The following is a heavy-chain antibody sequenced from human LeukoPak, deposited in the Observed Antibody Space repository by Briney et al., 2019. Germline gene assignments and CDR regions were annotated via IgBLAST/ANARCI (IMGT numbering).Heavy chain of an antibody. Sequence: SETLSLTCTVSGGSISSSSYYWGWIRQPPGKGLEWIGSIYHSGSTYYNPSLKSRVTISVDTSKNQFSLKLSSVTAADTAVYYCAREGTTYYYDTSGYRPPSGSWGQGTLVTVSS. J-gene: IGHJ5*02. V-gene: IGHV4-39*07. CDR2: IYHSGST. CDR1: GGSISSSSYY. CDR3: AREGTTYYYDTSGYRPPSGS. D-gene: IGHD3-22*01.